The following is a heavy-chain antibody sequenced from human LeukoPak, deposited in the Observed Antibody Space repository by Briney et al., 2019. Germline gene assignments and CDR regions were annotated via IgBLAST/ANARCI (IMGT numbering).Heavy chain of an antibody. Sequence: PGGSLRLSCAASGFTFSSYSMNWVRQAPGKGLEWVSSISSRSTYIYYADSLKGRFTISRDNAKNSLYLQVNSLRAEDTAVYYCARDRTYYYDSAGYGNDYWGQGTLVTVSS. CDR3: ARDRTYYYDSAGYGNDY. CDR2: ISSRSTYI. D-gene: IGHD3-22*01. V-gene: IGHV3-21*01. CDR1: GFTFSSYS. J-gene: IGHJ4*02.